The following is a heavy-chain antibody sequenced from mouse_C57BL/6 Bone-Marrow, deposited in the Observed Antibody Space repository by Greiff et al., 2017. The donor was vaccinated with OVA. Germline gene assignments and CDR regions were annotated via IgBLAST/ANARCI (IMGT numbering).Heavy chain of an antibody. CDR1: GYAFSSSW. V-gene: IGHV1-82*01. D-gene: IGHD2-12*01. CDR3: ARGDYTRY. Sequence: QVQLQQSGPELVKPGASVKISCKASGYAFSSSWMNWVKQRPGKGLEWIGRIYPGDGDTNYNGKFKGKATLTADKSSSTAYMQLSSLTSEDSAVYFCARGDYTRYWGQGTTLTVSS. CDR2: IYPGDGDT. J-gene: IGHJ2*01.